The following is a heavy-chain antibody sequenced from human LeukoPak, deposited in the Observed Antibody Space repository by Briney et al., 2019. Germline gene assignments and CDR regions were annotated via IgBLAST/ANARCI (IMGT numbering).Heavy chain of an antibody. CDR1: GYTFTGYY. J-gene: IGHJ6*02. D-gene: IGHD6-19*01. CDR3: ARGGWAYYYYYGMDV. CDR2: INPNSGGT. V-gene: IGHV1-2*04. Sequence: ASVKVSCKASGYTFTGYYMHWVRQAPGQGLEWMGWINPNSGGTNYAQKFQGWVTMTRDTSISTAYMELNRLRSDDTAVYYCARGGWAYYYYYGMDVWGQGTTVTVSS.